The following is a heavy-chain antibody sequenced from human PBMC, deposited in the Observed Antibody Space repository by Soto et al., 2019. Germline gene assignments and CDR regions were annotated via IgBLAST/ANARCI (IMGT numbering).Heavy chain of an antibody. CDR2: IIPIFGTT. CDR1: GGTFSSYV. V-gene: IGHV1-69*12. D-gene: IGHD2-15*01. J-gene: IGHJ6*02. Sequence: QVQLVQSGAEVKKPGSSVKVSCKASGGTFSSYVINWVRQAPGEGLEWMGGIIPIFGTTNDAQKFQGRATITADESTGTAYMDLSGLRSEDTAVYYCARGGVVVDLRVKYDYGLDAWGQGTTVTVSS. CDR3: ARGGVVVDLRVKYDYGLDA.